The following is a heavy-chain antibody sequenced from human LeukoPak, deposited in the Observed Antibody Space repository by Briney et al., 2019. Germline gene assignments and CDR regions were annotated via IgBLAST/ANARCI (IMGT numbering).Heavy chain of an antibody. Sequence: SETLSLTCAVSGYSISSGYYWGSIRQPPVKGLEWIGSIYHSGSTYYNPSLKSRVTISVDTSKNQFSLKLSSVTAADTAVYYCARLGYGYYFDYWGQGTLVTVSS. D-gene: IGHD5-18*01. V-gene: IGHV4-38-2*01. CDR1: GYSISSGYY. CDR2: IYHSGST. J-gene: IGHJ4*02. CDR3: ARLGYGYYFDY.